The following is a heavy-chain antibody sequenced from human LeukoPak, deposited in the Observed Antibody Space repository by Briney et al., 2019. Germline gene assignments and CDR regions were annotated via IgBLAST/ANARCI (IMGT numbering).Heavy chain of an antibody. CDR3: ATSIGYCSGGSCLGLFDY. J-gene: IGHJ4*02. V-gene: IGHV1-58*01. D-gene: IGHD2-15*01. Sequence: GTSVKVSCKASGFTFTSSAVQWVRQARGQRLEWIGWIVVGSGNTNYAQKFQERVTITRDMSTSTAYMELSSLRSEDTAVYYCATSIGYCSGGSCLGLFDYWGQGTLVTVSS. CDR2: IVVGSGNT. CDR1: GFTFTSSA.